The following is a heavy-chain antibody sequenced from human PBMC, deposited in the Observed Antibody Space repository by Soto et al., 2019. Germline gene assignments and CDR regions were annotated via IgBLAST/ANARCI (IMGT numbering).Heavy chain of an antibody. CDR1: GGSISSGDYY. J-gene: IGHJ4*02. Sequence: SETLSLTCTVSGGSISSGDYYWSWIRQPPGKGLEWIGYIYYSGSTYYNPSLKSRVTISVDTSKNQFSLKLSSVTAADTAVYYCGASDSSGYYSPAYWGQGTLVTVSS. V-gene: IGHV4-30-4*01. CDR3: GASDSSGYYSPAY. CDR2: IYYSGST. D-gene: IGHD3-22*01.